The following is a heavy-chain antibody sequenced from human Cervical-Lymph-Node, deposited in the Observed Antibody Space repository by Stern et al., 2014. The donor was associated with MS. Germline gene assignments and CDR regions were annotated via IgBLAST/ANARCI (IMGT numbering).Heavy chain of an antibody. J-gene: IGHJ3*02. V-gene: IGHV1-2*06. CDR1: GYTFTDYY. CDR2: INPKTGGA. Sequence: QVQLVQSGAEMKRPGTSMKVSCKASGYTFTDYYMHWVRQAPGQGLQWMGRINPKTGGANYPEAFQGRVTMARDTSISTGYMVLSSLRSDDTTVYYCAREIHPAITFDIWGQGTVVTVSS. D-gene: IGHD2-21*01. CDR3: AREIHPAITFDI.